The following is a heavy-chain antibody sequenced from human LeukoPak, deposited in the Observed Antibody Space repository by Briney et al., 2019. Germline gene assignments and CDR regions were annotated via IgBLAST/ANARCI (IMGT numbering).Heavy chain of an antibody. CDR2: INTNTGNP. V-gene: IGHV7-4-1*02. J-gene: IGHJ6*02. CDR1: GYTFTSYA. CDR3: ARVIEGGSGSYSSDEDYYYGMDV. D-gene: IGHD3-10*01. Sequence: ASVKVSCKASGYTFTSYAMNWVRQAPGQGLEWMGWINTNTGNPTYAQGFTGRFVFSLDTSVSTAYLQISSLKAEDTAVYYCARVIEGGSGSYSSDEDYYYGMDVWGQGTTVTVSS.